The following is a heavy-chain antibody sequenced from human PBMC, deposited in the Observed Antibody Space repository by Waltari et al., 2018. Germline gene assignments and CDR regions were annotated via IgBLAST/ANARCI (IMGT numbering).Heavy chain of an antibody. CDR3: ARNQVETALGY. CDR1: GVTVSNNY. V-gene: IGHV3-53*01. CDR2: IYSGGTT. D-gene: IGHD2-21*02. J-gene: IGHJ4*02. Sequence: VQLVESGGGLIQPGGARGLSCVASGVTVSNNYMTWLRQAPGKGRELVSLIYSGGTTYYADSVRGRFTISRDGSKNTVYLQMNSLRAEDTAVYFCARNQVETALGYWGQGTLVTVSS.